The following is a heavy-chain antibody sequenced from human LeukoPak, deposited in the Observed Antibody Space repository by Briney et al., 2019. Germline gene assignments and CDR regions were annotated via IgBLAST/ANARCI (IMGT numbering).Heavy chain of an antibody. CDR1: GYSFTSYW. V-gene: IGHV5-51*01. Sequence: GESLKISCKGSGYSFTSYWIGWVRQMPGKGLEWMGIIYPGDSDTRYSPSLQGQVTISADKSISTAYLQWSSLKASDTAMYYCARRRGSGSYLPKYYFDYWGQGTLVTVSS. CDR3: ARRRGSGSYLPKYYFDY. D-gene: IGHD1-26*01. CDR2: IYPGDSDT. J-gene: IGHJ4*02.